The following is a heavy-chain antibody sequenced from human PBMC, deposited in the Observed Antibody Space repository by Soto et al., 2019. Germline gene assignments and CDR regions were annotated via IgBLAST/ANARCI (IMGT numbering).Heavy chain of an antibody. V-gene: IGHV2-70*11. D-gene: IGHD1-26*01. CDR1: GFSLSTSGMC. Sequence: SGPTLVNPTQTLTLTCTFSGFSLSTSGMCVSWIRQPPGKALEWLARIDWDDDKYYSTSLKTRLTISKDTSKNQVVLTMTNMDPVDTATYYCARIGRPSDYFDYWGQGTLVTVSS. CDR3: ARIGRPSDYFDY. CDR2: IDWDDDK. J-gene: IGHJ4*02.